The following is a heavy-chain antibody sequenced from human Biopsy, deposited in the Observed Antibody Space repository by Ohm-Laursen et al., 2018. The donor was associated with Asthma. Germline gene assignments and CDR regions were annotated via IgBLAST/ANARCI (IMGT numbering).Heavy chain of an antibody. CDR1: GFTVSSNG. CDR3: AKRRGYSGHDNDY. Sequence: SLRLSCAASGFTVSSNGMSWVRQPPGKGLEWVSVIYSGGGTFYADSVKGRVTISRDISKNTLSLQMNSLRAEDTAVYYCAKRRGYSGHDNDYWGQGTLVIVFS. CDR2: IYSGGGT. J-gene: IGHJ4*02. D-gene: IGHD5-12*01. V-gene: IGHV3-53*01.